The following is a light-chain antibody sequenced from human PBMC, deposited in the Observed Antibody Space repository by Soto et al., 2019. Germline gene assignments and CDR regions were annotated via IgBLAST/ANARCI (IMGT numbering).Light chain of an antibody. Sequence: QSALTQPPSASGSPGQSVAISCTGTSSDIGGYNYVSWYQIHPGKAPKLMIYEVNKRPSGVPDRFSGSKSGNTASLIVSGLQAEDEADYYCSSYAGSNMGVFGGGTKETVL. J-gene: IGLJ2*01. CDR3: SSYAGSNMGV. V-gene: IGLV2-8*01. CDR2: EVN. CDR1: SSDIGGYNY.